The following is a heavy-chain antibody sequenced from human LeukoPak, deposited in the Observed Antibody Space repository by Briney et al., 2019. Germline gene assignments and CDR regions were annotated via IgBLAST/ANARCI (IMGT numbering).Heavy chain of an antibody. CDR1: GDSVSSNSAA. CDR3: ARDQYGDIDY. V-gene: IGHV6-1*01. D-gene: IGHD7-27*01. CDR2: TCYRSKWYD. Sequence: SQTLSLTFAISGDSVSSNSAAWNWIRQSPSRGLEWLGRTCYRSKWYDDYAVSVRSRISIDPDTSKNLVSLQLSSVTPEDTAVYYWARDQYGDIDYWGLGTLVTVSS. J-gene: IGHJ4*02.